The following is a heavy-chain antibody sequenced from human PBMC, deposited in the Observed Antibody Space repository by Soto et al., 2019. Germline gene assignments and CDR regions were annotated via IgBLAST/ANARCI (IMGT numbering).Heavy chain of an antibody. CDR1: VGSISSNY. Sequence: ETLSLTCTVSVGSISSNYWTWIRQPPGKGLEWIGYAYTSGSTNYNPSLKSRATISEDTSKTQSSLKVNSMTAADAAVYYCARYRREAVAGYTLDNWGQGILVTVSS. D-gene: IGHD6-13*01. J-gene: IGHJ4*02. CDR2: AYTSGST. CDR3: ARYRREAVAGYTLDN. V-gene: IGHV4-4*08.